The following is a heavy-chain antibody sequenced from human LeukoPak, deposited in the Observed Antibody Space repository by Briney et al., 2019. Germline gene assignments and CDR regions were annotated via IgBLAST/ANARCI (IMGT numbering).Heavy chain of an antibody. Sequence: ASVKVSCKASGYTFTSYAMNWVRQAPGQGLEWMGWINTNTGNPTYAQGFTGRFVFSLDASVSTAYLQISSLKAEDTAVYYCARGDTAMAYGDFDYWGQGTLVTVSS. CDR2: INTNTGNP. CDR3: ARGDTAMAYGDFDY. CDR1: GYTFTSYA. D-gene: IGHD5-18*01. V-gene: IGHV7-4-1*02. J-gene: IGHJ4*02.